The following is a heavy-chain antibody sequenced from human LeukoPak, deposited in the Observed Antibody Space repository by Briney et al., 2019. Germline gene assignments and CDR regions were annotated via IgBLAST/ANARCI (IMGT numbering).Heavy chain of an antibody. CDR2: ISAYNGNT. Sequence: ASVKVSCKASGYTFTSYGISWVRQAPGQGLEWMGWISAYNGNTNYAQKLQGRVTMTTDTSTSTAYMELRSLRSDDTAVYYCAREPPLRYFDWLSANDYYYYMDVWGKGTTVTVSS. CDR3: AREPPLRYFDWLSANDYYYYMDV. V-gene: IGHV1-18*01. D-gene: IGHD3-9*01. CDR1: GYTFTSYG. J-gene: IGHJ6*03.